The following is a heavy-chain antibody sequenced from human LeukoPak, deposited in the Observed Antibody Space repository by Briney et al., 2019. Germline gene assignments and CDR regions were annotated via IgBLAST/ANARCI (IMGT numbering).Heavy chain of an antibody. V-gene: IGHV4-59*12. CDR1: GGSISSYY. D-gene: IGHD5-18*01. CDR2: IYHRGST. Sequence: PSETLSLTCTVSGGSISSYYWSWIRQPPGKGLEWIGYIYHRGSTYYNPSLKSRVTISVDRSKNQFSLKLSSVTAADTAVYYCARIQLWPYYYFDYWGQGTLVTVSS. CDR3: ARIQLWPYYYFDY. J-gene: IGHJ4*02.